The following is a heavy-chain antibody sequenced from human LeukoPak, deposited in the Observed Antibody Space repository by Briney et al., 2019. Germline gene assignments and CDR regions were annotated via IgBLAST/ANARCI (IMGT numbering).Heavy chain of an antibody. CDR2: INPSGGST. D-gene: IGHD6-19*01. V-gene: IGHV1-46*01. CDR3: ARGRRYSSGWYIRFDP. Sequence: VASVKVSCKASGYTFTSYYIHWVRQAPGQGLEWMGIINPSGGSTNYAQKLQGRVTMTTDTSTSTAYMELRSLRSDDTAVYYCARGRRYSSGWYIRFDPWGQGTLVTVSS. CDR1: GYTFTSYY. J-gene: IGHJ5*02.